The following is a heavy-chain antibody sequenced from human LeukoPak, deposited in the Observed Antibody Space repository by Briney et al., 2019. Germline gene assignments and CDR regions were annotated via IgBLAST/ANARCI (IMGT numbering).Heavy chain of an antibody. CDR1: GFTFGDYA. V-gene: IGHV3-49*03. D-gene: IGHD2-15*01. CDR2: IRSKAYGGTT. J-gene: IGHJ4*02. CDR3: TRGDVVVVAATFNWNFDY. Sequence: GGSLRLSCTASGFTFGDYAMSWFRQAPGKGLEWVGFIRSKAYGGTTEYAASVKGRFTISRDDSKSIAYLQMNSLKTEDTAVYYCTRGDVVVVAATFNWNFDYWGQGTLVTVSS.